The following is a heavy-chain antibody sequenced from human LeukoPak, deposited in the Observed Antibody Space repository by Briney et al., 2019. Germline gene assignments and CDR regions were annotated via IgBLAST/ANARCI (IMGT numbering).Heavy chain of an antibody. Sequence: GASVKVSCKASGYIFTNYVIHWMRQAPGQRPEWMGWINAGNGDTKYSHHFQGRVTITRDTSASTAYMEMSSLTSEDTALYYCARDDCGDTCYPGGYWGQGTLVTVSS. J-gene: IGHJ4*02. CDR3: ARDDCGDTCYPGGY. CDR1: GYIFTNYV. V-gene: IGHV1-3*01. CDR2: INAGNGDT. D-gene: IGHD2-21*01.